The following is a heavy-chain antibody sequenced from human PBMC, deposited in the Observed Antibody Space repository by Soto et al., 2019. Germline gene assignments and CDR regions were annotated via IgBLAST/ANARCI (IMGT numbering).Heavy chain of an antibody. V-gene: IGHV3-30-3*01. Sequence: VQLVESGGGVVQPGRSLRLSCAASGFTFSSYAMHWVRQAPGKGLEWVAVISYDGSNKYYADSVKGRFTISRDNSKNTLYLQMNSLRAEDTAVYYCARDGHDSSGYYPRSAYWGQGTLVTVSS. CDR1: GFTFSSYA. D-gene: IGHD3-22*01. CDR2: ISYDGSNK. J-gene: IGHJ4*02. CDR3: ARDGHDSSGYYPRSAY.